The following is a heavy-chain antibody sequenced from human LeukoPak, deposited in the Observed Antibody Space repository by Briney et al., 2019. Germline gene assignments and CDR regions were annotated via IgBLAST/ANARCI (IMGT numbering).Heavy chain of an antibody. CDR2: ISNSGGST. CDR3: AEFGYIAGTSREYFDH. Sequence: GGSLRLSCAASGFTFISYAMSWVRQAPGKGLEWVPTISNSGGSTYYTDSVKGRFTISRDNSKNTLYLQMNSLRAEDTAVYYCAEFGYIAGTSREYFDHWGQGTLVTVSS. V-gene: IGHV3-23*01. J-gene: IGHJ4*02. CDR1: GFTFISYA. D-gene: IGHD1-20*01.